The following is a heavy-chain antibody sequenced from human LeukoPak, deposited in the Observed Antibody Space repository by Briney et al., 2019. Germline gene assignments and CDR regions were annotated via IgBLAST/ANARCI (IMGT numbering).Heavy chain of an antibody. CDR1: GYTFTSYD. V-gene: IGHV1-8*03. D-gene: IGHD2-2*02. CDR2: MNPNSGNT. J-gene: IGHJ4*02. Sequence: GASVKVSCKASGYTFTSYDINWVRQATGQGLEWMGWMNPNSGNTGYAQKFQGRVTITRNTSISTAYMELNSLRAEDTAVYYCAVVPAAIRPTFDYWGQGTLVTVSS. CDR3: AVVPAAIRPTFDY.